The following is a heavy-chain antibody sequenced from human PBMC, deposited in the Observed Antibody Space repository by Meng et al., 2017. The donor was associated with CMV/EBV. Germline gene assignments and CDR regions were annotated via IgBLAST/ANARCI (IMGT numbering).Heavy chain of an antibody. V-gene: IGHV1-69*06. J-gene: IGHJ5*02. CDR1: FRSYA. CDR3: AREPKDYYYDSSGYSNWFDP. D-gene: IGHD3-22*01. CDR2: IIPIFGTA. Sequence: FRSYAISWVRQAPGQGLEWMGGIIPIFGTANYAQKFQGRVTITADKSTSTAYMELSSLRSEDTAVYYCAREPKDYYYDSSGYSNWFDPWGQGTLVTVSS.